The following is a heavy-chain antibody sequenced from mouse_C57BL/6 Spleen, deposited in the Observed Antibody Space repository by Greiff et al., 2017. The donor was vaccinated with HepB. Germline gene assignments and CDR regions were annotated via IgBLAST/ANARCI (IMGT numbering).Heavy chain of an antibody. CDR3: ARERSYGYDAWFAY. CDR1: GYTFTDYN. V-gene: IGHV1-18*01. J-gene: IGHJ3*01. CDR2: INPNNGGT. Sequence: EVQLQQSGPELVKPGASVKIPCKASGYTFTDYNMDWVKQSHGKSLEWIGDINPNNGGTIYNQKFKGKATLTVDKSSSTAYMEIRSLTSEDTAVYYCARERSYGYDAWFAYWGQGTLVTVSA. D-gene: IGHD2-2*01.